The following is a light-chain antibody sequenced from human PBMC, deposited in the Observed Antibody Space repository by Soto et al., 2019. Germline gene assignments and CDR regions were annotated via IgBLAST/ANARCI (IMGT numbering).Light chain of an antibody. Sequence: PGERATLSCRASRTVDGNYLAWYHQKPGQAPRLLIHSASTRDPGIPDRVSASGAGTDVTLTISRLEPEDSAVYYCQQYSASPRTFGPGTKVDIK. J-gene: IGKJ3*01. CDR3: QQYSASPRT. V-gene: IGKV3-20*01. CDR1: RTVDGNY. CDR2: SAS.